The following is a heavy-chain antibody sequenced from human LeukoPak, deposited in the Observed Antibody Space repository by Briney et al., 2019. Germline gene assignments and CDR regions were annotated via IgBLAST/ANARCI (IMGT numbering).Heavy chain of an antibody. Sequence: ASVNVSCKVSGYTLTELSMHWVRQAPGKGLEWMGGFDPEDGETIYAQKFQGRLTITEDTSTDTAYMELSSLRSEDTAVYYCATALPDSSGWYRYWGQGTLVSVSS. V-gene: IGHV1-24*01. D-gene: IGHD6-19*01. J-gene: IGHJ4*02. CDR3: ATALPDSSGWYRY. CDR1: GYTLTELS. CDR2: FDPEDGET.